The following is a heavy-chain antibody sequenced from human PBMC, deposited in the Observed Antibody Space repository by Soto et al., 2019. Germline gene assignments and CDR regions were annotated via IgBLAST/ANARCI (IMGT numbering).Heavy chain of an antibody. CDR2: ISYDGSNK. V-gene: IGHV3-30*03. CDR1: GFTFSSYG. J-gene: IGHJ4*02. CDR3: ATSNFDWLLVDY. D-gene: IGHD3-9*01. Sequence: GGSLRLSCAASGFTFSSYGMHWVRQAPGKGLEWVAVISYDGSNKYYADSVKGRFTISGDNSKNTLYLQMNSLRAEDTAVYYCATSNFDWLLVDYWGQGTLVTVSS.